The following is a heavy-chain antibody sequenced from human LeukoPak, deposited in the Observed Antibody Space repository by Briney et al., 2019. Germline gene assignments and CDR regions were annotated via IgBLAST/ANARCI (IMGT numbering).Heavy chain of an antibody. D-gene: IGHD5-24*01. J-gene: IGHJ4*02. V-gene: IGHV3-15*01. CDR3: ARDGYNYGEYYFDY. Sequence: EPGGSLRLSCAASGFTFSNAWMSWVRQAPGKGLEWVGRIKSKTDGGTTDYAAPVKGRFTISRDDSKNTLYLQMDSLRAEDTAVYYCARDGYNYGEYYFDYWGQGTLVTVSS. CDR1: GFTFSNAW. CDR2: IKSKTDGGTT.